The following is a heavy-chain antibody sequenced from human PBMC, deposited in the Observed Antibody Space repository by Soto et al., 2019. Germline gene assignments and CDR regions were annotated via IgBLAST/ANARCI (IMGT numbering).Heavy chain of an antibody. CDR3: ARLSVWEGGIAAAGTSDY. V-gene: IGHV4-39*01. J-gene: IGHJ4*02. D-gene: IGHD6-13*01. Sequence: SETLSLTCTVSGGSISSSSYYWGWIRQPPGKGLEWIGSIYYSGSTYYNPSLKSRVTISVDTSKNQFSLKLSSVTAADTAVYYCARLSVWEGGIAAAGTSDYWGQGTLVTVSS. CDR2: IYYSGST. CDR1: GGSISSSSYY.